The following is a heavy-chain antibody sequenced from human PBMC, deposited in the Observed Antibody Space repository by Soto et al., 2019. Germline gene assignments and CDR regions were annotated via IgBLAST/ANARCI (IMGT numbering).Heavy chain of an antibody. Sequence: QVQLVQSGAEVKKPGSSVKVSCKASGGSFSSYAISWVRQAPGQGLEWVGGIIPISDTTNYAQKFQGRVTITADESTSTAYMELSSLRSEDTAVYYCARSQGSSTRLELYYYYYYGMDVWDQGTTVTVSS. CDR1: GGSFSSYA. D-gene: IGHD2-2*01. CDR2: IIPISDTT. J-gene: IGHJ6*02. CDR3: ARSQGSSTRLELYYYYYYGMDV. V-gene: IGHV1-69*01.